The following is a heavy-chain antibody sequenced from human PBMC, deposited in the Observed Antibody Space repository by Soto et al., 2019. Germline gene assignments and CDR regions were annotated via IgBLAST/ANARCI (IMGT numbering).Heavy chain of an antibody. J-gene: IGHJ6*02. D-gene: IGHD3-10*01. CDR2: ISYDGSNK. V-gene: IGHV3-30*18. CDR1: GFTFSSYG. Sequence: GVSLRLSCAASGFTFSSYGMHWVRQAPGKGLEWVAVISYDGSNKYYADSVKGRFTISRDNSKNTLYLQMNSLRAEDTAVYYCVKDLSLSGYYYGMDVWGQGTTVTVSS. CDR3: VKDLSLSGYYYGMDV.